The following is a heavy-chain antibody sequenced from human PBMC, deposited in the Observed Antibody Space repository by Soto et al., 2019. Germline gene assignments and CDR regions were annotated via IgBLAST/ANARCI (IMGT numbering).Heavy chain of an antibody. V-gene: IGHV4-31*03. Sequence: QVQLQESGPGLVKPSQTLSLTCTVSGGSISSGGTGSYWTWIRQLPGKGLEWIGYIYYTGNTYYNPHLKRRPTISIDTSENQFSLKLTSVTAADTAVYFCASGHDAYKVRYWGQGTLVTVSS. CDR3: ASGHDAYKVRY. D-gene: IGHD1-1*01. CDR2: IYYTGNT. J-gene: IGHJ4*02. CDR1: GGSISSGGTGSY.